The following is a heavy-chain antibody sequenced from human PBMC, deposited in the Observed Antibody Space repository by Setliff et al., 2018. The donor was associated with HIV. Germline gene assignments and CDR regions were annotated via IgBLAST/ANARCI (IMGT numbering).Heavy chain of an antibody. Sequence: ASVKVSCKASGYTFTGNYIHWVRQAPGQGLEWMGWINPNSGGTNYEQKFQGRVTMTRDTSINTAYMELTSLKSDDTAVYYRARGAERLLWSGITRFDPWGQGTLVTVSS. D-gene: IGHD3-10*01. J-gene: IGHJ5*02. CDR2: INPNSGGT. CDR3: ARGAERLLWSGITRFDP. V-gene: IGHV1-2*02. CDR1: GYTFTGNY.